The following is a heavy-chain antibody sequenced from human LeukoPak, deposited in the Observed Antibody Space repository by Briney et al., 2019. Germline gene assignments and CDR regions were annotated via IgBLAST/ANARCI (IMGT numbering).Heavy chain of an antibody. CDR1: GFTFSSYW. D-gene: IGHD3-10*01. V-gene: IGHV3-74*01. Sequence: GGSLRLSCAASGFTFSSYWMHWVRQAPGKGRVWVSRINSDGSSTSYADSVKGRFTISRDNAKNTLYLQMNSLRAEDTAVYYCASNYGSGSYYKYYYCGMDVWGKGTTVTVSS. CDR2: INSDGSST. CDR3: ASNYGSGSYYKYYYCGMDV. J-gene: IGHJ6*04.